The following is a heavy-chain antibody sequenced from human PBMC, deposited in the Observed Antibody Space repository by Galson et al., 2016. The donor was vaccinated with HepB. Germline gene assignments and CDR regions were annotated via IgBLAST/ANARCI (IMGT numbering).Heavy chain of an antibody. J-gene: IGHJ4*02. D-gene: IGHD4-23*01. Sequence: VKVSCKVSGYTFTDPYVHWVQQAPGRGLEWLGLFAPEAGAPLSAGQFQGRVTITADTSTARAYMELSSLRSEDTAVYYCAGVVRGGFVYWGQGTLVTVSS. CDR2: FAPEAGAP. CDR1: GYTFTDPY. CDR3: AGVVRGGFVY. V-gene: IGHV1-69-2*01.